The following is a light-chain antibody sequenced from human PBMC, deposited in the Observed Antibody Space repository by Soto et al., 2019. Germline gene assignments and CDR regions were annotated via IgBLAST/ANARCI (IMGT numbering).Light chain of an antibody. CDR1: QSVDSF. CDR3: QVRTDWPPFKYT. CDR2: DTS. Sequence: EIVLTQSPASLSLSPGERATLSCRASQSVDSFLAWYQQKPGRTPRLLIYDTSNRATGIPARFSGSGSATDFTLTISRLEPEDFAVYYCQVRTDWPPFKYTFGQGTKLEVK. V-gene: IGKV3-11*01. J-gene: IGKJ2*01.